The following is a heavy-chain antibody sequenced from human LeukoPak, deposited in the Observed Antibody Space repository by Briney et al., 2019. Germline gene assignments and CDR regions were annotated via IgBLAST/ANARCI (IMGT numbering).Heavy chain of an antibody. V-gene: IGHV1-2*02. CDR3: AISLAVAGEFNY. CDR2: INPNSGGT. Sequence: GASVKVSCKASGYTFTGYYMHWVRQAPGQGLEWKGWINPNSGGTNYAQKFQGRVTMTRDTSISTAYMELSRLRSDDTAVYYCAISLAVAGEFNYWGQGTLVTVSS. D-gene: IGHD6-19*01. CDR1: GYTFTGYY. J-gene: IGHJ4*02.